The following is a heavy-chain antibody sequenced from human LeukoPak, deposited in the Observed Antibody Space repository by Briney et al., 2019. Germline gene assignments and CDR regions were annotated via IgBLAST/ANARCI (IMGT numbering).Heavy chain of an antibody. CDR1: GFTFNDHW. CDR3: ARDRPHNWFDP. Sequence: GGSLSLSCAPSGFTFNDHWMHWVRQAPGKGVEWVSRIDTDGSNAIYADSVKARFTTSRDNAKNTLYLQMNSLRAEDTAVYRCARDRPHNWFDPWGQGTLVTVSS. CDR2: IDTDGSNA. J-gene: IGHJ5*02. V-gene: IGHV3-74*01.